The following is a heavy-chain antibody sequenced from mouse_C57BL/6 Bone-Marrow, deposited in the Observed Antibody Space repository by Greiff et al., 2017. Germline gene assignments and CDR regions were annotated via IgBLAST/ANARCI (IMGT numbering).Heavy chain of an antibody. CDR3: AREREYYGYFDY. J-gene: IGHJ2*01. CDR2: ISDGGSYT. CDR1: GFTFSSYA. V-gene: IGHV5-4*01. D-gene: IGHD1-1*01. Sequence: EVMLVESGGGLVKPGGSLKLSCAASGFTFSSYAMSWVRQTPGKRLEWVATISDGGSYTYYPDNVKGRFTISRDNAKNNLYLQMSHLKSEDTAMYYCAREREYYGYFDYWGQGTTLTVSA.